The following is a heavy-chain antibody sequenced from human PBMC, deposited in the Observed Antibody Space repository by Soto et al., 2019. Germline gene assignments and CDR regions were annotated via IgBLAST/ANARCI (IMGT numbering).Heavy chain of an antibody. J-gene: IGHJ4*02. CDR2: ISSSSSYI. V-gene: IGHV3-21*01. CDR3: ARLTAAAEYDY. Sequence: EVQLVESGGGLVKPGGSLRLSCAASGFTFSTFSMNWVRQAPGKGLEWVSSISSSSSYIYYADSVKGRFTISRDNAKNSLYLQMNSLRAEDTAVYYCARLTAAAEYDYWGQGTLVTVSS. D-gene: IGHD6-13*01. CDR1: GFTFSTFS.